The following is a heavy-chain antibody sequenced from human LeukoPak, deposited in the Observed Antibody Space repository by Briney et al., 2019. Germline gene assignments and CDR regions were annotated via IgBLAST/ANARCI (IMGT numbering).Heavy chain of an antibody. Sequence: GGSLRLSCAASGFTFGGSGMHWVRQAPGKGLEWVAFIRYDGSDKHYADSVKGRFTISRDNSKNTLYLQMNSLRAEDTAVYYCVKSIPTIAVAVSTRQWGQGTLVTVSS. D-gene: IGHD6-19*01. CDR3: VKSIPTIAVAVSTRQ. V-gene: IGHV3-30*02. CDR1: GFTFGGSG. CDR2: IRYDGSDK. J-gene: IGHJ4*02.